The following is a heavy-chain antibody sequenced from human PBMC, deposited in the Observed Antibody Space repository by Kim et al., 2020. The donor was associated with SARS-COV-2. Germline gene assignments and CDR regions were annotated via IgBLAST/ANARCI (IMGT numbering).Heavy chain of an antibody. Sequence: ASVKVSCKASGYTFTSYDINWVRQATGQGLEWMGWMNPNSGNTGYAQKFQGRVTMTRNTSISTAYMELSSLRSEDTAVYYCARGRSGYDWAIDWFDPWGQGTLVTVSS. CDR3: ARGRSGYDWAIDWFDP. J-gene: IGHJ5*02. V-gene: IGHV1-8*01. D-gene: IGHD5-12*01. CDR1: GYTFTSYD. CDR2: MNPNSGNT.